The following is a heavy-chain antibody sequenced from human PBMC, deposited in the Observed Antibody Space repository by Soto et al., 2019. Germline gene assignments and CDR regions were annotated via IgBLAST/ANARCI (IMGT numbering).Heavy chain of an antibody. D-gene: IGHD5-12*01. CDR1: GFSSSTYS. J-gene: IGHJ4*02. CDR3: VRDLSGESGYGGY. V-gene: IGHV3-21*01. Sequence: EVQLVESGGGLVKPGGSLRLSCAASGFSSSTYSMGWVRQAPGKGLEWVSSISPSSAYTFYADSVKGRFTISRDNAKNSLYLQMNSLRADDTAVYYCVRDLSGESGYGGYWGQGTRVTVSS. CDR2: ISPSSAYT.